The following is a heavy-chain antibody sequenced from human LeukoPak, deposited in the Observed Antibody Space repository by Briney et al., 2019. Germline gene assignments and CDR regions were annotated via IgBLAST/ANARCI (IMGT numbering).Heavy chain of an antibody. D-gene: IGHD2-2*01. CDR3: ARDLAKGYCSSTSCPRNYYYYYYMDV. CDR2: ISAYNGYT. J-gene: IGHJ6*03. Sequence: ASVKVSCKASGYTFTSYGISWVRQAPGQGLEWMGWISAYNGYTNYAQKLQGRVTMTTDTSTSTAYMELRSLRSDDTAVYYCARDLAKGYCSSTSCPRNYYYYYYMDVWGKGTTVTVSS. V-gene: IGHV1-18*01. CDR1: GYTFTSYG.